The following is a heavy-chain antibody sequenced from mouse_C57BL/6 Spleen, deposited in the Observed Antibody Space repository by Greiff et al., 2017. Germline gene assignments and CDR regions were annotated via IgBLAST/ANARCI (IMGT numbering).Heavy chain of an antibody. CDR3: ARVDGGGMSCYCDG. CDR2: INLNNGGT. J-gene: IGHJ1*03. V-gene: IGHV1-18*01. D-gene: IGHD1-1*02. CDR1: GYTFPDYC. Sequence: VQLQPSGPELVKPGASVKVPCKASGYTFPDYCMDWVKQSHGKSLEWIGDINLNNGGTIYNQKFKGKATLTVDKSSSTAYMELRSLTAEDPAVYYCARVDGGGMSCYCDGGGTGTTVTV.